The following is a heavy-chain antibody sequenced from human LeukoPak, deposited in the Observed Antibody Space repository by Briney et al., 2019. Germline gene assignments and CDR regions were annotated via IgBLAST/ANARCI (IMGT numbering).Heavy chain of an antibody. V-gene: IGHV3-7*01. CDR3: ARDYYDSSGYYPVYYSDY. CDR1: GFTFSSYW. J-gene: IGHJ4*02. CDR2: IKQDGSEK. Sequence: PGGSLRLSCAASGFTFSSYWMSWVRQAPGKGLEWVANIKQDGSEKYYVDSVKGRFTISRDNAKNSLYLQMNSLRAEDTAVYYCARDYYDSSGYYPVYYSDYWGQGTLVTVSS. D-gene: IGHD3-22*01.